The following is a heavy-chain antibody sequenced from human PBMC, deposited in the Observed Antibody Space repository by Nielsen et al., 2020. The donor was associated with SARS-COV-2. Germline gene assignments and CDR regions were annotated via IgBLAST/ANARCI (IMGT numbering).Heavy chain of an antibody. V-gene: IGHV5-51*01. J-gene: IGHJ5*02. D-gene: IGHD6-6*01. CDR2: IYPGDSDT. Sequence: GGSLRLSCKGSGYSFTSYWIGWVRQMPGKGLEWMGIIYPGDSDTRYSPSFQGQVTISADKSISTAYLQWSSLKASDTAMYYCARQLQYSSSPGWFDPWGQGTLVTVSS. CDR3: ARQLQYSSSPGWFDP. CDR1: GYSFTSYW.